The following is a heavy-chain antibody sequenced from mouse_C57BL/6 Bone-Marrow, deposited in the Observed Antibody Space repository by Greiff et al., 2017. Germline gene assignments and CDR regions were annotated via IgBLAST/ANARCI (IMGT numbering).Heavy chain of an antibody. V-gene: IGHV1-59*01. D-gene: IGHD1-1*01. CDR1: GYTFTSYW. CDR3: ARNGSSLFFDY. CDR2: IDPSNSYT. J-gene: IGHJ2*01. Sequence: QVQLQQPGAELVRPGTSVKLSCKASGYTFTSYWMHWVKQRPGQGLEWIGVIDPSNSYTNYNQKFKGKATLTVDTSSSTAYMQLSSLTSEDSAVYYCARNGSSLFFDYWGQGTTLTVSS.